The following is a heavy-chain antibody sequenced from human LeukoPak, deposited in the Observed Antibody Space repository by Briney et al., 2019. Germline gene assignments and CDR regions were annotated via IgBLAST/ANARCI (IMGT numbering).Heavy chain of an antibody. CDR2: IYYSGGT. CDR3: ARDVGRGYDILTGFDGRAFDI. Sequence: SETLSLTCTVSGGSITSGGYYWSWIRQHPGKGLEWIGYIYYSGGTYYNPSLKSRAAISVDTSKNQFSLKLSSVTAADTAVYYCARDVGRGYDILTGFDGRAFDIWGQGTMVTFSS. J-gene: IGHJ3*02. D-gene: IGHD3-9*01. V-gene: IGHV4-31*03. CDR1: GGSITSGGYY.